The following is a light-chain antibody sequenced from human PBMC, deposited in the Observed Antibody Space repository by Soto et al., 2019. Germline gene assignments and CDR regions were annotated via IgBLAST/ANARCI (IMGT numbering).Light chain of an antibody. CDR3: HQFASTPRT. Sequence: EIVLTQSPGTLSLSPGESATLPCRASQSVDRNYLAWYQQRPGQAPRLLIYGASSRATGIPARFSGSGSGTEFVLTISGLEAEDFAVYYCHQFASTPRTFGQGTKVESK. V-gene: IGKV3-20*01. CDR1: QSVDRNY. CDR2: GAS. J-gene: IGKJ1*01.